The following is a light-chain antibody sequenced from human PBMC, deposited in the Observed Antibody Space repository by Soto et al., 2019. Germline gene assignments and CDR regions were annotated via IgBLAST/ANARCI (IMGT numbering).Light chain of an antibody. CDR2: DVS. CDR1: SSDVGGYNY. CDR3: SSYTSSSTRV. Sequence: QSALTQPASVSGSPGQSITISCTGTSSDVGGYNYVSWYQQHPGKAPTLMIYDVSNRPSRVSNRFSGSKSGNTASLTISGLQAEDEADYYCSSYTSSSTRVFGTGTKLTVL. V-gene: IGLV2-14*01. J-gene: IGLJ1*01.